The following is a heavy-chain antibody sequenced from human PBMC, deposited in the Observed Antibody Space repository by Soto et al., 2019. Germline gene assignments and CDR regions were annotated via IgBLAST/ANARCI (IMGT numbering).Heavy chain of an antibody. D-gene: IGHD4-17*01. V-gene: IGHV3-7*04. CDR2: IKQDGSEK. J-gene: IGHJ3*02. CDR1: GFTFSSYW. CDR3: ARGDYASAFDI. Sequence: GGSLRLSCAATGFTFSSYWMSWVRQAPGKGLEWVANIKQDGSEKYYVDSVKGRFTISRDNAKNSLYLQMNSLRAEDTAVYYCARGDYASAFDIWGQGTMVTVSS.